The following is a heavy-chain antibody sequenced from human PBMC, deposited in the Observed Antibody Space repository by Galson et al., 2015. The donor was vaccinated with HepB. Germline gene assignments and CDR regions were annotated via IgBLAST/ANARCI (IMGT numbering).Heavy chain of an antibody. CDR2: ISANTGNT. J-gene: IGHJ2*01. Sequence: SVKVSCKASGYTFTSNGISWVRQAPGHGLEWLGWISANTGNTNYAQKFQGRVTLTRDTSTSSVHMELRGLRIDDTAVYYCARDRLHSLDYWGRGTLVTVSS. CDR3: ARDRLHSLDY. D-gene: IGHD3-16*01. V-gene: IGHV1-18*01. CDR1: GYTFTSNG.